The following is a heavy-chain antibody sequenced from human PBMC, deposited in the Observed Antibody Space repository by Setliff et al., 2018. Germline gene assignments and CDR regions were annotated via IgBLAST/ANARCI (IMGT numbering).Heavy chain of an antibody. CDR2: IYYSGST. V-gene: IGHV4-39*07. D-gene: IGHD6-19*01. CDR1: GGSISSGTYY. J-gene: IGHJ4*02. CDR3: ARDSSGWGWFDY. Sequence: SETLSLTCTVSGGSISSGTYYWSWIRQPPGKGLEWIGSIYYSGSTYYNPSLKSRVTISVDTSKNQFSLKLSSVTAADTAVYYCARDSSGWGWFDYWGQGTLVTVSS.